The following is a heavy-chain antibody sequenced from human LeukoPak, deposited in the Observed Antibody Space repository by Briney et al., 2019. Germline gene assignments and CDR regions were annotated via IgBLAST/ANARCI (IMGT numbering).Heavy chain of an antibody. CDR3: ASRGYDILTSPFDY. J-gene: IGHJ4*02. CDR1: GFTLSRYA. CDR2: ISGSGGIT. V-gene: IGHV3-23*01. Sequence: PGGSLRLSCTASGFTLSRYAMSWVRQAPGKGLEWVSSISGSGGITYYADSVKGRFSISRDNSKNTLYLRINSLRAEDTALYYCASRGYDILTSPFDYWGQGTLVTVSS. D-gene: IGHD3-9*01.